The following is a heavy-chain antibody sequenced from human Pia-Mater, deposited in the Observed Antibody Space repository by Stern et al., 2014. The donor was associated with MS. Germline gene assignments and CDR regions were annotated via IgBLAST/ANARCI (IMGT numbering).Heavy chain of an antibody. CDR1: GFTFDDYA. Sequence: EVQLVESGGGLVQPGRSLRLSCAASGFTFDDYAMHWVRQAPGKGLEWVSGISWNSGSIGYADSVKGRFTISRDNAKNSLYLQMNSLRAEDTALYYCAKGDGPDTVTTYYFDYWGQGTLVTVSS. CDR3: AKGDGPDTVTTYYFDY. V-gene: IGHV3-9*01. CDR2: ISWNSGSI. D-gene: IGHD4-17*01. J-gene: IGHJ4*02.